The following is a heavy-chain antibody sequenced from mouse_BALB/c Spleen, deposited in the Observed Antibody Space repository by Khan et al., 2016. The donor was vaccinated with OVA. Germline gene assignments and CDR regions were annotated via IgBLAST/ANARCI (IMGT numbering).Heavy chain of an antibody. CDR3: ARDAGRY. CDR1: GYTFTEYT. CDR2: INPKNGVT. J-gene: IGHJ4*01. Sequence: VQLKQFGPELVKPGASVKISCKSSGYTFTEYTLHWVKQSHGKSLEWIGVINPKNGVTNYNQKFKGKATLTVDKSSSTAYMEFRSLTSEDSAVYYCARDAGRYWGQGTSVTVSS. V-gene: IGHV1-18*01. D-gene: IGHD3-3*01.